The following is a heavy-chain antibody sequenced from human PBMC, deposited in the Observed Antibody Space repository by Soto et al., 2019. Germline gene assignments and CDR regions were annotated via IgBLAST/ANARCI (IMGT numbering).Heavy chain of an antibody. V-gene: IGHV1-69*13. J-gene: IGHJ4*02. CDR1: GGTFSSYA. Sequence: GASVKVSCKASGGTFSSYAISWGRQAPGQGLEWMGGIIPIFGTANYAQKFQGRVTITADESTSTAYMELSSLRSEDTAVYYCASGDMWMPDYWGQGTLVTVSS. CDR3: ASGDMWMPDY. CDR2: IIPIFGTA. D-gene: IGHD2-15*01.